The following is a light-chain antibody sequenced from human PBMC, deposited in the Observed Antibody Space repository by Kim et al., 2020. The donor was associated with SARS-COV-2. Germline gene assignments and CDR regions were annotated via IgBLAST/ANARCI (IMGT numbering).Light chain of an antibody. CDR2: SAS. CDR1: QSVRNN. V-gene: IGKV3-15*01. Sequence: SPGERATLSCRASQSVRNNLAWYQQRPGQAPRLLIHSASTRATGIPVRFTGSGSGTEFTLTISNLQSEDFAIYYCQQYNEWPPWTLGQGTKVDIK. J-gene: IGKJ1*01. CDR3: QQYNEWPPWT.